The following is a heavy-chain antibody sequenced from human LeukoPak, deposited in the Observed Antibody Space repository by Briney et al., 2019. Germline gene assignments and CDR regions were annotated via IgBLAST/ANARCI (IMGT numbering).Heavy chain of an antibody. CDR2: IYPADSDT. Sequence: PGESLKISCKASGYSFTSYWIGWVRQLPGKGLEWMGIIYPADSDTRYSPSFQGQVTISAHKSITTAYLQWRSLKASDTAIYFCATGYSSGWNGYYFDCWGQGTPVTVFS. J-gene: IGHJ4*02. CDR3: ATGYSSGWNGYYFDC. D-gene: IGHD6-19*01. CDR1: GYSFTSYW. V-gene: IGHV5-51*01.